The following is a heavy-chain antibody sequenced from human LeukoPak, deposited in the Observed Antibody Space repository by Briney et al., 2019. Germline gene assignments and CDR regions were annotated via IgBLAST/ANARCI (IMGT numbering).Heavy chain of an antibody. CDR3: ARETYCSGGSCYKGNAFDI. D-gene: IGHD2-15*01. CDR2: ISSSRSYI. CDR1: GLPLSSYT. Sequence: GGPLTLLCAPSGLPLSSYTMLCLRQAPGRGREWVPSISSSRSYIYYAHSTKGRLNRASKNAKNSLYLQMNSLRADDTAVYYCARETYCSGGSCYKGNAFDIWGQGTMVTVSS. V-gene: IGHV3-21*01. J-gene: IGHJ3*02.